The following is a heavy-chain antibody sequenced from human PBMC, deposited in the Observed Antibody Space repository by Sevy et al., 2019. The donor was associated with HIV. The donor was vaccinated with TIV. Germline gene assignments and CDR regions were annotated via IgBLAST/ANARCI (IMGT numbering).Heavy chain of an antibody. Sequence: GGSLRLSCAVSGLTVSSNYMSWVRQAPGKGLEWVSLIYSGGATYYADSVKGRLTISGDDSRNILYLQMDSCRAEDTAVYYCARGGLDRNWFRSFDYWGRGTLVTVSS. D-gene: IGHD3-9*01. V-gene: IGHV3-53*01. CDR2: IYSGGAT. J-gene: IGHJ4*02. CDR3: ARGGLDRNWFRSFDY. CDR1: GLTVSSNY.